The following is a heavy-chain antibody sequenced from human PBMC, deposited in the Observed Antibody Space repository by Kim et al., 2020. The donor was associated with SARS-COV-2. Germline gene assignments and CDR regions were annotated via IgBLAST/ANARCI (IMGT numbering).Heavy chain of an antibody. CDR1: GFTFTNYD. CDR3: ARAYGLGGHSGHDLNY. Sequence: GGSLRLSCAASGFTFTNYDMHWVRQAPGKGLEWVAVISYDGINTYYAYSVKGRFTISRDDSKSTLYLLMNSLRVEDTAVFYCARAYGLGGHSGHDLNYWGQGTLVTVSS. CDR2: ISYDGINT. J-gene: IGHJ4*02. D-gene: IGHD5-12*01. V-gene: IGHV3-30*12.